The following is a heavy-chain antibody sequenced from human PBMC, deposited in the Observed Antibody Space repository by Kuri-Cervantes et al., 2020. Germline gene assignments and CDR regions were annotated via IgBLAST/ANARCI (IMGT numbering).Heavy chain of an antibody. D-gene: IGHD4-17*01. J-gene: IGHJ4*02. Sequence: GGSLRLSCAASGFTVSSNYMSWVRQAPGKGLEWVAKIKQDGSEKYYADSVKGRFTISRDNSKNTLYLQMNSLRAEDTAVYYCCGDYRDYWGQGTLVTVSS. CDR3: CGDYRDY. CDR2: IKQDGSEK. V-gene: IGHV3-7*01. CDR1: GFTVSSNY.